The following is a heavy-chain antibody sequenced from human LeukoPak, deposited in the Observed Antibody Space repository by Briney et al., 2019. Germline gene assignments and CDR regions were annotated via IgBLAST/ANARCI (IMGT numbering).Heavy chain of an antibody. V-gene: IGHV3-7*04. CDR1: GFVFTTYW. CDR2: INQDGSQK. D-gene: IGHD2-15*01. CDR3: ARGGGNFDY. J-gene: IGHJ4*02. Sequence: PGGSLRLSCAASGFVFTTYWMSWVRQAPGNGLEWVAHINQDGSQKYYVDSVKGRFTISRDNARNSLYLQMNSLRAEDTAVYYCARGGGNFDYWGQGTLVTVSS.